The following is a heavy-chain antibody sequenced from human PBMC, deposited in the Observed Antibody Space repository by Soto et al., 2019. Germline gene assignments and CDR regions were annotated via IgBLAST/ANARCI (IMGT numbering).Heavy chain of an antibody. CDR3: ARLEGLATIPSYFAF. J-gene: IGHJ4*02. CDR1: DDSINSDKYY. Sequence: TSETLSLTCSVSDDSINSDKYYWGWIRQPPGKGLEWIGSIYYRGNAYYNPSLQTRVTISLDKSRSQFSLKLNSVTAADSAVYFCARLEGLATIPSYFAFWGPGALVTASS. CDR2: IYYRGNA. D-gene: IGHD3-9*01. V-gene: IGHV4-39*01.